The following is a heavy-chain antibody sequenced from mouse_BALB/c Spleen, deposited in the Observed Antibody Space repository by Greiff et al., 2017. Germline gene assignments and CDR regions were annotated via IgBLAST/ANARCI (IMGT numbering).Heavy chain of an antibody. CDR1: GFTFSSYT. CDR3: ARQGLSYAMDY. J-gene: IGHJ4*01. CDR2: ISNGGGST. Sequence: EVQVVESGGGLVQPGGSLKLSCAASGFTFSSYTMSWVRQTPEKRLEWVAYISNGGGSTYYPDTVKGRFTISRDNAKNTLYLQMSSLKSEDTAMYYCARQGLSYAMDYWGQGTSVTVSS. V-gene: IGHV5-12-2*01. D-gene: IGHD3-1*01.